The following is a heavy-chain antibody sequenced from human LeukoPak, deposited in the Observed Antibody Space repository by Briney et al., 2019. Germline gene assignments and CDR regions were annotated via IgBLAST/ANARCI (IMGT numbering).Heavy chain of an antibody. CDR1: GFTFSSYG. V-gene: IGHV3-30*03. D-gene: IGHD3-10*01. CDR3: AREVWGFGESLYYFDY. CDR2: ISYDGSNK. Sequence: GGSLRLSCAASGFTFSSYGMHWVRQAPGKGLEWVAVISYDGSNKYYADSVRGRFTISRDNSKNTLYLQMNSLRAEDTAVYYCAREVWGFGESLYYFDYWGQGTLVTVSS. J-gene: IGHJ4*02.